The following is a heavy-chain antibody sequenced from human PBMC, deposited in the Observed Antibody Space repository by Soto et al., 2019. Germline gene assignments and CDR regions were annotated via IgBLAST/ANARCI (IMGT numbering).Heavy chain of an antibody. Sequence: SETLSLTCAVYGGSFRGYYWSWIRQPPGKGLEWIGEINHSGSTNYNPTLKSRVTISVDTSKNQFSLKLSSVTAADTAVYCCAIGYSSSWCYYGMDVWGQGTTVTVSS. D-gene: IGHD6-13*01. V-gene: IGHV4-34*01. J-gene: IGHJ6*02. CDR3: AIGYSSSWCYYGMDV. CDR1: GGSFRGYY. CDR2: INHSGST.